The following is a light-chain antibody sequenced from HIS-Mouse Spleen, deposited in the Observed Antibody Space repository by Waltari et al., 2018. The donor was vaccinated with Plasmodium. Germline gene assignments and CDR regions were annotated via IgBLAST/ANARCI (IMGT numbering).Light chain of an antibody. Sequence: QSALTQPASVSASPGQSITISCTATSRDVGGYNYVSWYQQHPGKAPKLMIYEVSNRPSGVSNRFSGSKSGNTASLTISGLQAEDEADYYCSSYTSSSTLVVFGGGTKLTVL. J-gene: IGLJ2*01. CDR3: SSYTSSSTLVV. CDR2: EVS. CDR1: SRDVGGYNY. V-gene: IGLV2-14*01.